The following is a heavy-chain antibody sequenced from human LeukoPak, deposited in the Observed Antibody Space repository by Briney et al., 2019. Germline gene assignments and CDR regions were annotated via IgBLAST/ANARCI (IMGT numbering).Heavy chain of an antibody. CDR1: GFTFSSYA. CDR2: ISYDESNK. CDR3: ARATNYYYDSSGYAPDFDY. V-gene: IGHV3-30*04. Sequence: PGGSLRLSCAASGFTFSSYAMHWVRQAPGKGLEWVALISYDESNKYYADSVKGRFTISRDNSENTLYLQMNSLRAEDAAVYYCARATNYYYDSSGYAPDFDYWGQGTLVTVSS. J-gene: IGHJ4*02. D-gene: IGHD3-22*01.